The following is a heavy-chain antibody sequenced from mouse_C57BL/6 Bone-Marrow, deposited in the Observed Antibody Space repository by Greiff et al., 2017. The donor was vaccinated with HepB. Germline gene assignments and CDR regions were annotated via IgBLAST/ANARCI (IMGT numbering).Heavy chain of an antibody. D-gene: IGHD1-1*02. Sequence: EVQLQQSGPELVKPGASVKISCKASGYTFTDYNMDWVKQSHGKSLEWIGDINPNNGGTIYNQKFKGKATLTVDKSSSTAYMELRSLTSEDTAVYYCARWKIRDGGGFVYWYFDVWGRGTTITVSA. J-gene: IGHJ1*03. CDR3: ARWKIRDGGGFVYWYFDV. CDR1: GYTFTDYN. CDR2: INPNNGGT. V-gene: IGHV1-18*01.